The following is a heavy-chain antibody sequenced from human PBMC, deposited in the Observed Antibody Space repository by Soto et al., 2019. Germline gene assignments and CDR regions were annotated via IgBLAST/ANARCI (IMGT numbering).Heavy chain of an antibody. CDR2: IYPGDSDT. J-gene: IGHJ6*02. Sequence: PGESLQVCCKGSGYSFTSYWIVGVRQMPGKGLGLMGIIYPGDSDTRYSPSFQGQVTISADKPISTAYLQWSSLKASDTAMYYCARTAAAGKYYYGMDVWAQGTTVTV. CDR1: GYSFTSYW. V-gene: IGHV5-51*01. CDR3: ARTAAAGKYYYGMDV. D-gene: IGHD6-13*01.